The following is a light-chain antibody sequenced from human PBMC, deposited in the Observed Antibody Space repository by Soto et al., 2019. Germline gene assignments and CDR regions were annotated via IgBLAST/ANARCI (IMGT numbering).Light chain of an antibody. V-gene: IGLV2-23*02. Sequence: QSALTQPASVSGSPGQSITISCTGTSSDVGSYTRVSWYQQHPGKAPKLMIYEVSKRPSGVANSFSGSKSGNTASLTISGLQAEDAADYYCCSYAGSSIPVVFGEGTKLTVL. CDR2: EVS. CDR3: CSYAGSSIPVV. J-gene: IGLJ2*01. CDR1: SSDVGSYTR.